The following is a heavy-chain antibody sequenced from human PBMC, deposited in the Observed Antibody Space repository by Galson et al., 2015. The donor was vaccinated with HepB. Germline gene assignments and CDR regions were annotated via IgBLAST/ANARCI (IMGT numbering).Heavy chain of an antibody. V-gene: IGHV3-23*01. J-gene: IGHJ4*02. CDR2: NSAGGGST. D-gene: IGHD2-15*01. Sequence: SLRLSCATSGFTFRNFAMTWVRQAPGQGLKWVSGNSAGGGSTYYADSVKGRFTISRDNSKNTLYMQMNSLKAEDTAVYYCAARYCSGGSCYGRNYWGQGTLVTVSS. CDR3: AARYCSGGSCYGRNY. CDR1: GFTFRNFA.